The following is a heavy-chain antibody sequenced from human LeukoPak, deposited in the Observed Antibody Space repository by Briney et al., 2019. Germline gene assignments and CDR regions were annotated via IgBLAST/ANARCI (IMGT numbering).Heavy chain of an antibody. Sequence: GGSLRLSCAASGFSFSSYWMHWVRQAPGKGLVWVSRINSDGSRTSYADSVKGRFSISRDNAKNTVYLQVNSLRAEDTAVYYCARELVVAGGTNWFDPWGQGTLVTVSS. CDR3: ARELVVAGGTNWFDP. CDR1: GFSFSSYW. J-gene: IGHJ5*02. V-gene: IGHV3-74*01. CDR2: INSDGSRT. D-gene: IGHD6-19*01.